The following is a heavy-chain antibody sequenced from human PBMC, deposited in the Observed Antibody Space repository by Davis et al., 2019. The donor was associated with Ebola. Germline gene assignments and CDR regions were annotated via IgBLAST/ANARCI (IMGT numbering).Heavy chain of an antibody. CDR1: GGSISRGGSY. CDR2: TNYSGST. Sequence: PSETLSLTCTVSGGSISRGGSYWPWIRQHPGKGLEWIGYTNYSGSTYYKPSHKSRVTISLDTSKNQFSLNLYSVTAADTAVYYCARDLRYDSSGYDYYFYMDVWGKGTTVTVSS. D-gene: IGHD3-22*01. J-gene: IGHJ6*03. CDR3: ARDLRYDSSGYDYYFYMDV. V-gene: IGHV4-31*03.